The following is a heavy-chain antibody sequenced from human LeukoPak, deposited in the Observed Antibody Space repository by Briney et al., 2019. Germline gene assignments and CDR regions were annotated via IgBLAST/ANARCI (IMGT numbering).Heavy chain of an antibody. CDR3: AGHHPRNTVDF. Sequence: PSETLSLTCTVSGGSISSYYWSWIRQPPGKGLEWIGYVYYSGSTNYNPSLKSRVTISVDTSKNQFSLKLSSVTAADTAVYYCAGHHPRNTVDFWGQGTLVTVSS. D-gene: IGHD2-8*02. V-gene: IGHV4-59*08. J-gene: IGHJ4*02. CDR1: GGSISSYY. CDR2: VYYSGST.